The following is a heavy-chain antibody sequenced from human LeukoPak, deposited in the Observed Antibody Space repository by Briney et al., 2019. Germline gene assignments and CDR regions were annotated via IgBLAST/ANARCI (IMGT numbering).Heavy chain of an antibody. D-gene: IGHD6-19*01. V-gene: IGHV4-4*07. CDR2: VSDTGRA. CDR3: ARRSSGWYSEPLYWYFDL. Sequence: SETLSLTCTVSGGSITGYYWTWIRQPAGKGLEWIGRVSDTGRAYYNPSLDRRVTISVDTSTNQFSLKLSSVTAADTAVYYCARRSSGWYSEPLYWYFDLWGRGTLVTVSS. J-gene: IGHJ2*01. CDR1: GGSITGYY.